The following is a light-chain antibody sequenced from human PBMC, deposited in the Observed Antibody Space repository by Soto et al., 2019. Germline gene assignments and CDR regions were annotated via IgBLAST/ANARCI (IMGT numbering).Light chain of an antibody. CDR3: QQYLDSGGLT. V-gene: IGKV1-5*03. J-gene: IGKJ4*01. CDR2: ETS. Sequence: DVQMTQSPSTLSASVGDRVTITCRASQSISRWLAWYRQKPGEVPGLLIYETSNLESGVPSRFSGSGSGTEFTLTISSLQPDDFATYYCQQYLDSGGLTFGGGTKVDIK. CDR1: QSISRW.